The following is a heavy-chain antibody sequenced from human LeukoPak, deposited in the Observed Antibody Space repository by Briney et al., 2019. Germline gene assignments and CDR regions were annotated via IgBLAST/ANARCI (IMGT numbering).Heavy chain of an antibody. V-gene: IGHV4-59*01. CDR3: ARVYYDSTGYYYRTRYYFDF. CDR1: GGSIRGYY. J-gene: IGHJ4*02. D-gene: IGHD3-22*01. Sequence: SETLSLTCTVSGGSIRGYYWSWIRQPPGKGLEYIGYIYYSGITNYNPSLKSRVTISVDTSKNQFSLRLNSVTAADTAVYYCARVYYDSTGYYYRTRYYFDFWGQGTLVTVSS. CDR2: IYYSGIT.